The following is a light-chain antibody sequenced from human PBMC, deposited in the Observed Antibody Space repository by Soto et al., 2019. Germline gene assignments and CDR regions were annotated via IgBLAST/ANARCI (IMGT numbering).Light chain of an antibody. Sequence: QSVLTQPASVSGSPGQSITISCTGTSSDVGGYNYVSWYQQHPGKAPKLMIYEVSDRPSGVSNRFYGSKSGNTASLTISGLQAEDEADYYCSSYASSRTYVFGTGTKVTVL. J-gene: IGLJ1*01. CDR3: SSYASSRTYV. V-gene: IGLV2-14*01. CDR2: EVS. CDR1: SSDVGGYNY.